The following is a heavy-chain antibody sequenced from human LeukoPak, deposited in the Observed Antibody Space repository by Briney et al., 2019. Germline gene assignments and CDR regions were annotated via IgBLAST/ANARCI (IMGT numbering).Heavy chain of an antibody. CDR1: GFTFSSYS. Sequence: GGSLRLSCAASGFTFSSYSMNWVRQAPGKGLEWVSSISSSSSYIYYADSVKGRFTISRDNAKNSLYLQMNSLRAEDTAVYYCARDNSVGDSARWFDPWGQGTLVTVSS. CDR3: ARDNSVGDSARWFDP. CDR2: ISSSSSYI. V-gene: IGHV3-21*01. J-gene: IGHJ5*02. D-gene: IGHD5-12*01.